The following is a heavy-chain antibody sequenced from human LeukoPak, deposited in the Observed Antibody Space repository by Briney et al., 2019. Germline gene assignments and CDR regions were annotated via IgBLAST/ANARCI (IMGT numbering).Heavy chain of an antibody. D-gene: IGHD2-21*02. J-gene: IGHJ4*02. CDR3: AKDGSMVVTAILAY. V-gene: IGHV3-23*01. Sequence: GGSLRLSCAASGFTFSSYAMSWVRQAPGKGLEWVPAISGSGGSTYYADSVKGRFTISRDNSKNTLYLQMNSLRAEDTAVYYCAKDGSMVVTAILAYWGQGTLVTVSS. CDR2: ISGSGGST. CDR1: GFTFSSYA.